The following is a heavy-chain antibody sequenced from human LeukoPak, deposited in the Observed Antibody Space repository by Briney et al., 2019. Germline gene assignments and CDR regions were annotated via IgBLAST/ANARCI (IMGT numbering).Heavy chain of an antibody. D-gene: IGHD3-22*01. CDR3: ARRRYYDGSGYLE. V-gene: IGHV4-39*01. J-gene: IGHJ1*01. CDR2: IYYSGRT. CDR1: GDSVSRSDSY. Sequence: SETLSLTCSVSGDSVSRSDSYWDWIRQPPGKGLEWIGTIYYSGRTYYSPSLKSRVTMSVDPSNSQFSLNLRSVTAADTAVYYCARRRYYDGSGYLEWGQGTLLSVSS.